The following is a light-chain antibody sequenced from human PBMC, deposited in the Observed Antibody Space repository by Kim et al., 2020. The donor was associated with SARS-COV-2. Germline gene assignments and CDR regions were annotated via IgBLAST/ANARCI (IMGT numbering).Light chain of an antibody. V-gene: IGKV1-5*03. Sequence: ASIGDRVTITCRASQSISNWLAWYQQKPGKAPKLLIYTASTVENGVPSRFSGSGSGTEFILTISSLQPDDFATYYCQQYNSYSWTFGQGTKVDIK. J-gene: IGKJ1*01. CDR1: QSISNW. CDR3: QQYNSYSWT. CDR2: TAS.